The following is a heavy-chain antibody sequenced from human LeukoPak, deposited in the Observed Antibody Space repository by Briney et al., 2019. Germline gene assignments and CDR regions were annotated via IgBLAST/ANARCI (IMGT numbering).Heavy chain of an antibody. J-gene: IGHJ4*02. Sequence: PSETLSLTCTVSGGSISSGSYYWSWIRQPAGKGLEWIGRIYTSGSTNYNPSLKSRVTISVDTSKNQFSLKLSSVTAADTAVYYCGREVYCSSTSCYIGGGVDYWGQGTLVTVSS. CDR2: IYTSGST. CDR1: GGSISSGSYY. V-gene: IGHV4-61*02. CDR3: GREVYCSSTSCYIGGGVDY. D-gene: IGHD2-2*02.